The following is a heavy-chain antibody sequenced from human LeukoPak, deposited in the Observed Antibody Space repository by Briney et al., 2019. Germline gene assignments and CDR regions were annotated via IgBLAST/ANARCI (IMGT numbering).Heavy chain of an antibody. CDR3: ARDLGWPDHNYYFDS. V-gene: IGHV1-69*04. Sequence: SVKVSCKASGSGDTFSSYTISWVLQPPGQGLEWMGRIIPILGISNYAQKFQGRVTVTADKSTSTAYMELSSLRSEDTAVYFCARDLGWPDHNYYFDSWGQGTLVTVSS. J-gene: IGHJ4*02. D-gene: IGHD1-20*01. CDR1: GSGDTFSSYT. CDR2: IIPILGIS.